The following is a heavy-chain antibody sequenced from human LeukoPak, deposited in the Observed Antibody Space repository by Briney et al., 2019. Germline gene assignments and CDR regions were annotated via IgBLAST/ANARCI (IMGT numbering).Heavy chain of an antibody. J-gene: IGHJ4*02. V-gene: IGHV7-4-1*02. CDR2: ISPNTGNP. CDR3: AIDQPVAGVSNFDS. CDR1: GYTFTRYA. D-gene: IGHD6-19*01. Sequence: VASVKVSCKASGYTFTRYAMNWLRQAPGQGLEWMRWISPNTGNPTYAQAFTGRFVFSLDTSVSTAYLQISSLNTEDTAVYYCAIDQPVAGVSNFDSWGQGTLVTVSS.